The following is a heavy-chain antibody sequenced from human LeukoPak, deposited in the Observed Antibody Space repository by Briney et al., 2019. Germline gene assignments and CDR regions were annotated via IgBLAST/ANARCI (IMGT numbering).Heavy chain of an antibody. V-gene: IGHV3-20*04. Sequence: PGGSLRLSCAASGFSFDDYGMSWVRQAPGKGLEWVSGINWNGDGTGYADSVKGRFTISRDDSKNTLYLQMNSLRAEDTAVYYCAKSGLNRFDYWGQGTLVTVSS. D-gene: IGHD2-15*01. CDR3: AKSGLNRFDY. J-gene: IGHJ4*02. CDR1: GFSFDDYG. CDR2: INWNGDGT.